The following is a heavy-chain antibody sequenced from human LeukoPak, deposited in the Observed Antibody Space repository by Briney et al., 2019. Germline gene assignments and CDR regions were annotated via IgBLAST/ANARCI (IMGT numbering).Heavy chain of an antibody. Sequence: ASVKVSCKASGYTFTSYNVHWVRQAPGQGLEWMGIINPSGGSTSYAQKFQGRVTMRRDTSTSTVYMEWTSLRSEDTAVYCWARGGSGGTGDWFDSWGQGTLVTVSS. CDR2: INPSGGST. CDR3: ARGGSGGTGDWFDS. CDR1: GYTFTSYN. J-gene: IGHJ5*01. D-gene: IGHD3-10*01. V-gene: IGHV1-46*01.